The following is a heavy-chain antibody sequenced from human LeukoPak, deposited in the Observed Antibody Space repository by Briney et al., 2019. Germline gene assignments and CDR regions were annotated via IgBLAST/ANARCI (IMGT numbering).Heavy chain of an antibody. CDR2: IHYSGST. CDR1: GDSISSYY. V-gene: IGHV4-59*01. D-gene: IGHD3-16*01. CDR3: ARGRGSYFNY. J-gene: IGHJ4*02. Sequence: SETLSLTCTVSGDSISSYYWHWIRQPPGKRLEWIGYIHYSGSTNYNPSLKSRLVTSVDTSKNQFSLRLSSVTAADTAVYYCARGRGSYFNYWGREPWSPSPQ.